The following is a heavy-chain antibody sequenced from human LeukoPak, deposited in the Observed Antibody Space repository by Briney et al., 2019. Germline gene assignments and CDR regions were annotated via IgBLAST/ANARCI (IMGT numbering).Heavy chain of an antibody. D-gene: IGHD6-13*01. CDR2: INHSGST. CDR3: ASISIAAAGMSDY. J-gene: IGHJ4*02. CDR1: GGSFSGYY. Sequence: SETLSLTCAVYGGSFSGYYWSWIRQPPGPGLEWIGEINHSGSTNYNPSLKSRVTISVDTSKNQFSLKLSSVTAADTAVYYCASISIAAAGMSDYWGQGTLVTVSS. V-gene: IGHV4-34*01.